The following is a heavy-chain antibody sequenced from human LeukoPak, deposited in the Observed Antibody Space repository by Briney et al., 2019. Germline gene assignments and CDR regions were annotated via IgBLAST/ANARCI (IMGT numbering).Heavy chain of an antibody. J-gene: IGHJ3*01. CDR2: IYYSGST. CDR3: ARSGAAAGTLVV. Sequence: PSETLSLTCTVSGGSISSYYWSWIRQPPGKGREWIGYIYYSGSTNYNPSLKSRVTISVDTSKNQFSLKLSSVTAADTAVYYCARSGAAAGTLVVWGQGTMVTVSS. D-gene: IGHD6-13*01. V-gene: IGHV4-59*08. CDR1: GGSISSYY.